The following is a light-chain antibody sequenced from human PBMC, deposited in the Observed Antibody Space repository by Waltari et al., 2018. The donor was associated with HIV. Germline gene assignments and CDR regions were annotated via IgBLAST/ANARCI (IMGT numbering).Light chain of an antibody. CDR2: GAS. CDR3: QQYGTSPLT. V-gene: IGKV3-20*01. CDR1: QSVSSTY. Sequence: EIVLTQSPGTPSLSPGERATLSCRASQSVSSTYLAWYQQKPGQAPRLLIYGASSRATGIQDRFSGSGSGTDFTLTISRLEPEDFAVYYCQQYGTSPLTFGPGTKVDIK. J-gene: IGKJ3*01.